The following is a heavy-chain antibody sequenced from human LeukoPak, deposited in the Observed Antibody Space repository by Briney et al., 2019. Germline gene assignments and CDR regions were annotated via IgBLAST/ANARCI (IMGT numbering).Heavy chain of an antibody. CDR1: GYTFTAQY. J-gene: IGHJ4*02. CDR3: ASYPRSIPTPPYDY. V-gene: IGHV1-2*02. Sequence: ASVKVSCKASGYTFTAQYMHWVRQAPGQGLEWMGWINPNNGDTKYAQSFLGRVTMTRDTSTTTAYMELSSLRSDDTAVYFCASYPRSIPTPPYDYWGQGTLVTVSS. D-gene: IGHD2-21*01. CDR2: INPNNGDT.